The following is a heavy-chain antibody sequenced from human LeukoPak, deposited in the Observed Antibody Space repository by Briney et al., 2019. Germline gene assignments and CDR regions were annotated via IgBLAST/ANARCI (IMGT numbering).Heavy chain of an antibody. V-gene: IGHV3-30*04. CDR2: ISYDGSNK. D-gene: IGHD4-23*01. J-gene: IGHJ4*02. Sequence: PGGSLRLSCAASGFTFSSYAMHWVRQAPGKGLEWVAVISYDGSNKYYADSVKGRFTISRDNSKNTLYLQMNSLRAEDTAVYYCARDSTDYGGNSELDYWGQGTLVTVSS. CDR1: GFTFSSYA. CDR3: ARDSTDYGGNSELDY.